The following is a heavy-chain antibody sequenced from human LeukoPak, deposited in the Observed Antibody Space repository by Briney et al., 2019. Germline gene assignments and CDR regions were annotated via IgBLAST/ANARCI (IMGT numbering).Heavy chain of an antibody. CDR1: GITVSNYG. J-gene: IGHJ4*02. D-gene: IGHD3-22*01. V-gene: IGHV3-23*01. CDR3: AKRGVVIRVILVGFHKEAYYFDS. CDR2: ISDSGGRT. Sequence: PGGSLRLSCAVSGITVSNYGMSWVRPAPGKGLEWVEGISDSGGRTKYADSVKGRFTISRDNPKNTLYLQMNSLRVEDTAVYFCAKRGVVIRVILVGFHKEAYYFDSWGQGALVTVSS.